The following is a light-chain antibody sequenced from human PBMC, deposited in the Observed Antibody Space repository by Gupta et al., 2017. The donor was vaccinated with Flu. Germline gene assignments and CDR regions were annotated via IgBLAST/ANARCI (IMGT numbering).Light chain of an antibody. CDR2: WAS. J-gene: IGKJ2*01. CDR1: QSVLYSSNNKNY. V-gene: IGKV4-1*01. CDR3: QQYDSTSYT. Sequence: DIVMTQSPDSLAVSLGERATINCKSSQSVLYSSNNKNYLAWYQQKPGQPPKLLIYWASTRESGVPDRFSGSGSGTDFTLTISSLQAEDVAVYYCQQYDSTSYTFGQGTKLEIK.